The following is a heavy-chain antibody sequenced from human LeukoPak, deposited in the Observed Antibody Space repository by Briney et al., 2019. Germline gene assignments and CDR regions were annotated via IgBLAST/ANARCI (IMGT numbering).Heavy chain of an antibody. CDR1: GYTFTTYD. V-gene: IGHV1-8*03. CDR2: MNPESGDA. CDR3: ARGPFGNCGGGPCHFRDIDNWYDP. Sequence: ASVKVSCKASGYTFTTYDINWVRQAAGQGFEWMGWMNPESGDAGYADKFQGRVAITRDTSINTAYLELSALTSDDTAVYYCARGPFGNCGGGPCHFRDIDNWYDPWGQGTLVTVSS. D-gene: IGHD2-21*01. J-gene: IGHJ5*02.